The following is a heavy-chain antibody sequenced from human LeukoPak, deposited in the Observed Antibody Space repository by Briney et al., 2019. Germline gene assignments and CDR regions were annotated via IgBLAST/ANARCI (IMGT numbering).Heavy chain of an antibody. CDR1: GFTFSSYA. Sequence: GGSLRLSCAASGFTFSSYAMHWVRQAPGKGLEYVSAISSNGGSTYYANSVKGRFTISRDNSKNTLYLQMGSLRAEDTAVYYCARPHYYGSGSFLRKAYYYMDVWGKGTTVTVSS. D-gene: IGHD3-10*01. CDR3: ARPHYYGSGSFLRKAYYYMDV. J-gene: IGHJ6*03. CDR2: ISSNGGST. V-gene: IGHV3-64*01.